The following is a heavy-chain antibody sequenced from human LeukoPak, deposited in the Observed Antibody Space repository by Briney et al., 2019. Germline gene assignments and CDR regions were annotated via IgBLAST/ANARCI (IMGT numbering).Heavy chain of an antibody. D-gene: IGHD1-1*01. Sequence: PSETLSLTCAVYGGSFSGYYWSWIRQPPGKGLTWIGEINHSGSTNYNPSLKSRVTISVDTSKNQFSLKLSSVTAADTAIYYCARGQQPGSYNWFDPWGQGTLVTVSS. CDR3: ARGQQPGSYNWFDP. V-gene: IGHV4-34*01. J-gene: IGHJ5*02. CDR1: GGSFSGYY. CDR2: INHSGST.